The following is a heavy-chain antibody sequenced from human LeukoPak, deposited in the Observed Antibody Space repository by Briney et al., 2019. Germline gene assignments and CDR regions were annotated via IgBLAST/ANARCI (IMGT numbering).Heavy chain of an antibody. D-gene: IGHD1-26*01. CDR2: IKHGGGT. CDR3: AREGGAWRDEGAFDI. Sequence: PSETLSLTCDVYGGSFSDYYWTWIRQPPGKGPEWIGEIKHGGGTNYNPSLKSRVTISVDTSKNQFSLKLSSVTAADTAVYYCAREGGAWRDEGAFDIWGQGTMVTVSS. J-gene: IGHJ3*02. V-gene: IGHV4-34*01. CDR1: GGSFSDYY.